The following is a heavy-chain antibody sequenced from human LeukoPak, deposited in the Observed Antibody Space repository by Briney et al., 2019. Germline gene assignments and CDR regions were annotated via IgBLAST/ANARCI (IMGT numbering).Heavy chain of an antibody. CDR2: IYHTGDP. CDR1: VVPFSNYY. CDR3: ARGGSKSWYPLMK. D-gene: IGHD6-13*01. Sequence: SDTLSLTCSLSVVPFSNYYLHWIPHSAKKGPELIGYIYHTGDPKANPSLKSRLNFSVDKSRTLSSLRLTSVTAADKAMYYCARGGSKSWYPLMKWGQGTLVTVSS. V-gene: IGHV4-59*12. J-gene: IGHJ4*01.